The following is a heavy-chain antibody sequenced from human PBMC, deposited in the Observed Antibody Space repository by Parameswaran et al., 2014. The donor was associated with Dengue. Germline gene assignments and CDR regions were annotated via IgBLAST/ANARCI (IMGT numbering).Heavy chain of an antibody. CDR2: ISSSSSYI. V-gene: IGHV3-21*01. CDR3: ARDSAAAMRGSMDV. J-gene: IGHJ6*02. D-gene: IGHD6-13*01. Sequence: KWIRQPPGKGLEWVSSISSSSSYIYYADSVKGRFTISRDNAKNSLYLQMNSLRAEDTAVYYCARDSAAAMRGSMDVWGQGTTVTVSS.